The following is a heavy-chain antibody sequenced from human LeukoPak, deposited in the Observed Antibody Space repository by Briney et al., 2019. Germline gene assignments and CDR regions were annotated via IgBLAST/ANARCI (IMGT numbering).Heavy chain of an antibody. V-gene: IGHV3-21*01. Sequence: PGGSLRLSCAASGFTFSSYSMNWVRQAPGKGLEWVSSISSSSSYIYYADSVKGRFTISRDNAKNSLYLQMNSLRAEDTAVYYCARDSTMIVVAKYNWFDPWGQGTLVTVSS. CDR2: ISSSSSYI. CDR3: ARDSTMIVVAKYNWFDP. D-gene: IGHD3-22*01. CDR1: GFTFSSYS. J-gene: IGHJ5*02.